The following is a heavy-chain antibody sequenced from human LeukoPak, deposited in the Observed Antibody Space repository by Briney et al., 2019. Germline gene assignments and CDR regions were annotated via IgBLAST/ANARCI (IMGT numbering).Heavy chain of an antibody. CDR1: GYTFTSYD. CDR2: MNPNSGNT. D-gene: IGHD3-22*01. V-gene: IGHV1-8*01. Sequence: ASVKVSCKASGYTFTSYDINWVRQATGQGLEWMGWMNPNSGNTGYAQKFQGRVTMTRNTSISTAYMELSSLRSEDTAVYYCASPRRSSGYYLGYWGQGTLVTVSS. J-gene: IGHJ4*02. CDR3: ASPRRSSGYYLGY.